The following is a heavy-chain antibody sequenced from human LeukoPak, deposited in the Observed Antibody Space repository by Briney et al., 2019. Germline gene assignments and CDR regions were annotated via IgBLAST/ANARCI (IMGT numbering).Heavy chain of an antibody. CDR2: IYSSGST. CDR3: ARDFWSGSVGFDH. V-gene: IGHV4-59*01. CDR1: GAAISTYF. D-gene: IGHD3-3*01. Sequence: SETLSLTCTVSGAAISTYFWSWIRQSPGKGLEWIGYIYSSGSTKYNPSLKSRVTISVDASKNQFALTLRSLTAADTAVYYCARDFWSGSVGFDHWDQGTLVTVSS. J-gene: IGHJ5*02.